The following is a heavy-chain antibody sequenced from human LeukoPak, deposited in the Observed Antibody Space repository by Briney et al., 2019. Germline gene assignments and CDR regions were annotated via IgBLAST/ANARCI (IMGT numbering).Heavy chain of an antibody. Sequence: ETLSLTCAVYGGSFSGYYWSWIRQPPGKGLEWVGEISDSGGTNYNPALKSGVTISVDTSKKKFSLKLRSVTAHDPAVYYCPRRVAAAGTSAFDIWRQATMVTVSS. CDR3: PRRVAAAGTSAFDI. CDR1: GGSFSGYY. J-gene: IGHJ3*02. CDR2: ISDSGGT. D-gene: IGHD6-13*01. V-gene: IGHV4-34*01.